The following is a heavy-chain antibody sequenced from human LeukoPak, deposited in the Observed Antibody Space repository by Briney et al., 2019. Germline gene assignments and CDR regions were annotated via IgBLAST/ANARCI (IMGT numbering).Heavy chain of an antibody. CDR3: ARERGYNYGYSDY. Sequence: PGGSLRLSCTASGFTLSSYEMSWIRQAPGKGLEWVSSIDYSGGSTHYADSVMGRFTISRDNAKNSLYLQMNSLRAEDTAVYYCARERGYNYGYSDYWGQGTLVTVSS. CDR2: IDYSGGST. J-gene: IGHJ4*02. V-gene: IGHV3-23*01. D-gene: IGHD5-18*01. CDR1: GFTLSSYE.